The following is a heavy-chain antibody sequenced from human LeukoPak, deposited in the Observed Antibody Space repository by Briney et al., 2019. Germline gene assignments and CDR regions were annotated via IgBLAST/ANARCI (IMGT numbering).Heavy chain of an antibody. CDR1: GYTFISYT. Sequence: ASVKVSCKASGYTFISYTLHWVRQAPGQRLEWMGWINAGNGNTKYSQKFQGRVTFTRDTSASTVYMELSSLRSEDTAVYYCARDHTDGYNDHFDYWGQGTLVTVSS. CDR3: ARDHTDGYNDHFDY. CDR2: INAGNGNT. V-gene: IGHV1-3*01. J-gene: IGHJ4*02. D-gene: IGHD5-24*01.